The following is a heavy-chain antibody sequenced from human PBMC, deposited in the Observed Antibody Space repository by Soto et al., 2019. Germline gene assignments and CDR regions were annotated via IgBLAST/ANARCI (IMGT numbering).Heavy chain of an antibody. V-gene: IGHV4-59*12. CDR1: GGSITNYY. D-gene: IGHD3-9*01. J-gene: IGHJ4*02. CDR2: VYYTGST. Sequence: SETLSLTCTVSGGSITNYYWTWIRQTPGKGLEWIGYVYYTGSTNYNPSLKSRVHISIDTSKNEFYQNLTSVTAAETAIYYCAGVLPRRYSNSAFDYWGQVTLVTVSS. CDR3: AGVLPRRYSNSAFDY.